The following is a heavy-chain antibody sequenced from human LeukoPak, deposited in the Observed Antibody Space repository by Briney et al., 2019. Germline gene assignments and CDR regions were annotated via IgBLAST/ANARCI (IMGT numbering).Heavy chain of an antibody. CDR1: GFTFSSYG. V-gene: IGHV3-23*01. Sequence: PGRSRRLSCAASGFTFSSYGMSCVRPAAGKWLEWVSTISGSGPNTYHADSVKGRFTISRENYKKTLYMQMSSLRADETGVYYCAKDRFCSGGSCYSADYWGQGELVTVSS. CDR3: AKDRFCSGGSCYSADY. J-gene: IGHJ4*02. D-gene: IGHD2-15*01. CDR2: ISGSGPNT.